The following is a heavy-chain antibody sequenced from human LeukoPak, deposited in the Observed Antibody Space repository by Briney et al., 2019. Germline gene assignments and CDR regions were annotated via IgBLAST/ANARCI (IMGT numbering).Heavy chain of an antibody. CDR2: IYYSGST. D-gene: IGHD6-19*01. Sequence: PSETLSLTCTVSSGSISSSSYYWGWIRQPPGKGLEWIGSIYYSGSTYYNPSLKSRVTISVDTSKNQFSLKLSSVTAADTAVYYCARERAVAGTAFVDYWGQGTLVTVSS. CDR1: SGSISSSSYY. V-gene: IGHV4-39*07. J-gene: IGHJ4*02. CDR3: ARERAVAGTAFVDY.